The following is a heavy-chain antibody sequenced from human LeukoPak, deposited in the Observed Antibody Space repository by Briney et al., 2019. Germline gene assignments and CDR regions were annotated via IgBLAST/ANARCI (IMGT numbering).Heavy chain of an antibody. Sequence: PGGSLRLSCAASGFTFSNYWMHWVRQAPGKGLVWVSRLNSDGSSTNYADSVKGRFTISRDNSKNTLYLQMNSLRAEDTAVYYCAKVYDYVWGSYRSPNYMDVWGKGTTVTVSS. CDR2: LNSDGSST. D-gene: IGHD3-16*02. CDR1: GFTFSNYW. J-gene: IGHJ6*03. CDR3: AKVYDYVWGSYRSPNYMDV. V-gene: IGHV3-74*01.